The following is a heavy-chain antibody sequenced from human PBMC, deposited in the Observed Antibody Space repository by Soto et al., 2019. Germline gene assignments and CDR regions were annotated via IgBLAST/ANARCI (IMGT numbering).Heavy chain of an antibody. J-gene: IGHJ6*02. V-gene: IGHV4-31*03. CDR3: ARERLMATAGTARHYFGLDV. CDR1: GGSISSGGYY. Sequence: PSETLSLTCTVSGGSISSGGYYWSWVRQNPRRGLEWIGNIYYSGNTYYNPSLKSRLTISVDTSKNQFSLNLSSVTAADPAVYYCARERLMATAGTARHYFGLDVWGQGTTVTVSS. D-gene: IGHD5-18*01. CDR2: IYYSGNT.